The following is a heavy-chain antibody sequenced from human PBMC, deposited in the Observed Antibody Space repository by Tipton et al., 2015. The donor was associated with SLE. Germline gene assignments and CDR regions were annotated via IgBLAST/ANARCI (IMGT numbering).Heavy chain of an antibody. J-gene: IGHJ4*02. V-gene: IGHV1-18*01. D-gene: IGHD6-19*01. CDR1: GFTFTSYG. CDR2: ISAYNGNT. CDR3: AVAVAGTLFFDY. Sequence: QLVQSGAEVKKPGASVKVSCKASGFTFTSYGISWVRQAPGQGLEWMGWISAYNGNTDYAQKLQGRVTMTTDTSTSTAYMELRSLRSEDTAVYYCAVAVAGTLFFDYWGQGALVTVSS.